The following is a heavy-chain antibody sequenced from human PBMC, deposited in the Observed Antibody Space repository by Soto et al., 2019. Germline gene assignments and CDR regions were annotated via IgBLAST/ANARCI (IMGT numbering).Heavy chain of an antibody. CDR2: IIPILGIA. D-gene: IGHD6-19*01. J-gene: IGHJ4*02. CDR1: GGTFSSYT. Sequence: SVKVSCKASGGTFSSYTISWVRQAPGQGLEWMGRIIPILGIANYAQKFQGRVTITADKSTSTAYMELSSLRSEDTAVYYCARDKVYSSGWYYFDYWGQGTLVTVSS. V-gene: IGHV1-69*04. CDR3: ARDKVYSSGWYYFDY.